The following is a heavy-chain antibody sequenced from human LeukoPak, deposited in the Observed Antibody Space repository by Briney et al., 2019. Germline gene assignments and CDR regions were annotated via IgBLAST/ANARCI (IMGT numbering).Heavy chain of an antibody. J-gene: IGHJ4*02. CDR2: ISGYNANT. Sequence: ASVKVSCKASGYSFTTYDISWVRQAPGQELEWMGWISGYNANTNYAQQLQGRVTTTTDTSTSTAYMELRSLRSDDTAVYYCARDISGHSPLDYWGQGTLVTVSS. D-gene: IGHD1-20*01. CDR3: ARDISGHSPLDY. V-gene: IGHV1-18*01. CDR1: GYSFTTYD.